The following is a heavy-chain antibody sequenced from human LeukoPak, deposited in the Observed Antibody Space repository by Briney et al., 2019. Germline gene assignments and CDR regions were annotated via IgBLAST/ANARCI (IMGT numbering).Heavy chain of an antibody. V-gene: IGHV3-33*01. J-gene: IGHJ4*02. Sequence: RGASVKVSCKASGYTFTSYDINWVRQAPGKGLEWVAVIWYDGSNKYYADSVKGRFTISRDNSKNTLYLQMNSLRAEDTAVYYCARSTYYYDSSGYYLGWYYFDYWGQGTLVTVSS. D-gene: IGHD3-22*01. CDR2: IWYDGSNK. CDR1: GYTFTSYD. CDR3: ARSTYYYDSSGYYLGWYYFDY.